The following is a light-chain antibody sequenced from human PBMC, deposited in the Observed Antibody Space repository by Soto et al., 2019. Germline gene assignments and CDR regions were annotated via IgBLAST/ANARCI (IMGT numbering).Light chain of an antibody. CDR2: GAS. J-gene: IGKJ1*01. CDR3: QQYDSYSGT. V-gene: IGKV1-5*01. Sequence: DIQMTQSPSSLSASVGDRVTITCRASQSISAWLAWYQQKPGKAPKLLIYGASILESGVPSRFSGSGSGTEFTLTISGLQADDFATYYCQQYDSYSGTFGQGTKVDIK. CDR1: QSISAW.